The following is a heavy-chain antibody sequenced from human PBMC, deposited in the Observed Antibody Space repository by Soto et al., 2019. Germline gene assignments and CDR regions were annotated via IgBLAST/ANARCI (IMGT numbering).Heavy chain of an antibody. Sequence: SETLSLTCTVSGGSISCGGYYWSWIRQPPGTGLEWIGCIYYSGSTFYNPSLKSRVTISVDTSKNQFSLKLSSVTAADTAVYSXARGREVPAAFFRAFDIWGQGTMVTVSS. CDR3: ARGREVPAAFFRAFDI. CDR1: GGSISCGGYY. D-gene: IGHD2-2*01. V-gene: IGHV4-31*03. J-gene: IGHJ3*02. CDR2: IYYSGST.